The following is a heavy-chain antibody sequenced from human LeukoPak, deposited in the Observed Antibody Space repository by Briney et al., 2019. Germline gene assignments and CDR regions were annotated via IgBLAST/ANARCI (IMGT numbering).Heavy chain of an antibody. CDR3: ARAVRGYSYGFDY. J-gene: IGHJ4*02. CDR1: GYTFTSYG. Sequence: ASVKVSCKASGYTFTSYGISWVRQAPGQGLEWMGIINPSGGSTSYAQKFQGRVTMTRDMSTSTVYMELSSLRSEDTAVYYCARAVRGYSYGFDYWGQGTLVTVSS. CDR2: INPSGGST. D-gene: IGHD5-18*01. V-gene: IGHV1-46*01.